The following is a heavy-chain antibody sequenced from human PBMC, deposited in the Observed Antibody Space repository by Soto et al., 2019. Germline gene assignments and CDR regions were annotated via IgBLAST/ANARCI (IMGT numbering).Heavy chain of an antibody. V-gene: IGHV3-15*01. J-gene: IGHJ5*02. CDR1: GFTFSHAW. D-gene: IGHD6-6*01. CDR2: IKSRADGETK. Sequence: EMHLVDSGGGLVKPGGSLRLSCAASGFTFSHAWMSWVRQAPGKGLEWVGRIKSRADGETKDYGAPVRGRFTISRDDSKNTLYLQMNSLKTEDTAIYYCTEIKRRDQYCTSGYRLDPCGPGTLVTVSS. CDR3: TEIKRRDQYCTSGYRLDP.